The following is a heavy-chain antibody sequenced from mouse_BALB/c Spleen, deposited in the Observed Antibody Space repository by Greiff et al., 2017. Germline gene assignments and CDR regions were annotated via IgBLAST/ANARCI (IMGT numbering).Heavy chain of an antibody. CDR1: GFTFSSYA. V-gene: IGHV5-6-5*01. CDR2: ISSGGST. J-gene: IGHJ4*01. CDR3: ARFITTVVGGDYAMDY. Sequence: EVKLVESGGGLVKPGGSLKLSCAASGFTFSSYAMSWVRQTPEKRLEWVASISSGGSTYYPDSVKGRFTISRDNARNILYLQMSSLRSEDTAMYYCARFITTVVGGDYAMDYWGQGTSVTVSS. D-gene: IGHD1-1*01.